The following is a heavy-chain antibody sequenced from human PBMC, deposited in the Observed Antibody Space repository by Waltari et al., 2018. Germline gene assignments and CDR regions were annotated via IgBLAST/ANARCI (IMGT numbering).Heavy chain of an antibody. V-gene: IGHV4-34*02. CDR3: ARLVVVRSAVGAYYFDY. CDR2: IHHSGNT. CDR1: GGSFSDYY. J-gene: IGHJ4*02. Sequence: QVQLQQWGAGLLKPSETLSRTCDVYGGSFSDYYWSWIRQPPGKGLEWIGEIHHSGNTNYNPSLKSRVIVSIDTSKDQFSLKLTSVTAADTAVYYCARLVVVRSAVGAYYFDYWGQGTLVTVSS. D-gene: IGHD2-15*01.